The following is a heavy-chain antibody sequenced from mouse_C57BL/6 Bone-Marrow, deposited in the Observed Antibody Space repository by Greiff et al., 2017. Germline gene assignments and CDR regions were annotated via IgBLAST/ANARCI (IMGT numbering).Heavy chain of an antibody. Sequence: VKLQESGAELARPGASVKLSCTASGYTFTSYGMSWVQQRPGQGLEWIGEINPGSGNTYYPEKFKGQATMTAAKSSSTAYMELRSLTSEDAAVYFCATPCADNSLCDMDFYGQGTSVTVTA. V-gene: IGHV1-81*01. D-gene: IGHD6-1*01. CDR2: INPGSGNT. CDR3: ATPCADNSLCDMDF. CDR1: GYTFTSYG. J-gene: IGHJ4*01.